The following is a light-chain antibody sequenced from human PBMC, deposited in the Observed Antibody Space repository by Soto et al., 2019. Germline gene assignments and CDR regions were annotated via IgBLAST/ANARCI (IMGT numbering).Light chain of an antibody. CDR2: DAS. V-gene: IGKV3-11*01. J-gene: IGKJ3*01. CDR1: QSVRSS. CDR3: QHRSNWPPEVT. Sequence: EIVLTQSPDTVYLYPGERATVSCRASQSVRSSLAWYQQKPGQAPRLLIYDASNRATGIPARFSGSGSGTDFTLTISSLEPEDFAVYYCQHRSNWPPEVTFGPGTKVDIK.